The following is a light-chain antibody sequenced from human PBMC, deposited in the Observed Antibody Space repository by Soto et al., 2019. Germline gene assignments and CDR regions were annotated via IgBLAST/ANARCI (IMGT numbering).Light chain of an antibody. CDR2: EVT. V-gene: IGLV2-14*01. J-gene: IGLJ1*01. Sequence: QSVLTQPASVSGSPGQSIAISCTGTRSDVGAYNYVSWYQQHPGKAPKLMISEVTNRPSGVSDRFSGSKSGNTASLTISGLQAEDEADYYCTSFTSRHTYVFGTGTKVTVL. CDR3: TSFTSRHTYV. CDR1: RSDVGAYNY.